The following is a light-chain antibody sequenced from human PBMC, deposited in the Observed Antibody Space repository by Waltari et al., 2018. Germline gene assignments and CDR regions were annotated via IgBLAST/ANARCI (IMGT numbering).Light chain of an antibody. Sequence: QPALTHPASVSGSPGQSIPIPCTGTTSYVGGYYFFSWYQQHPGKAPKLIISDVSDRPSGVSPRFSASKSGITASLTISGLQPEDEATYFCSSFTLTNTWVFGGGTNLTVL. CDR1: TSYVGGYYF. J-gene: IGLJ3*02. CDR3: SSFTLTNTWV. V-gene: IGLV2-14*03. CDR2: DVS.